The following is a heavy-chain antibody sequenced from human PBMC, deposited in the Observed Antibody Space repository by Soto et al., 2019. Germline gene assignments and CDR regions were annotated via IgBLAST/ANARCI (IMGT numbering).Heavy chain of an antibody. D-gene: IGHD3-3*01. J-gene: IGHJ4*02. CDR3: XXXXXXXSGYPRYYLDY. CDR2: IRRKANSYAT. Sequence: EVQLVESGGGLVQPGGSLKLSCAASGFIFSDSALHWVRQVSGKGLEWVGRIRRKANSYATTYAASVEGRFAISRDDSKNTAYLQMNXXXXXXXXIXXXXXXXXXXSGYPRYYLDYWGQGTLVTVSS. CDR1: GFIFSDSA. V-gene: IGHV3-73*02.